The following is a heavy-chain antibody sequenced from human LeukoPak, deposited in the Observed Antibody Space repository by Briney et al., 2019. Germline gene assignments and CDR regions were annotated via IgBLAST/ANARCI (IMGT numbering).Heavy chain of an antibody. J-gene: IGHJ6*03. V-gene: IGHV1-69*05. CDR3: ARGDFWSGYYISYYYYYMDV. CDR2: IIPIFGTA. Sequence: ASVKVSCKASGGTFSSYAISWVRQAPGQGLEWMGGIIPIFGTANYAQKFQGRVTITTDESTSTAYMELSSLRSEDTAVYYCARGDFWSGYYISYYYYYMDVWGKGTTVTVSS. D-gene: IGHD3-3*01. CDR1: GGTFSSYA.